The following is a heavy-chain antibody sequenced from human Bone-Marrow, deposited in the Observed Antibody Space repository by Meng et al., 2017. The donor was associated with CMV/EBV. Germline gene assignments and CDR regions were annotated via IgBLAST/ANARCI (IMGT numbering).Heavy chain of an antibody. CDR3: ARVGGSTAGFNFDY. Sequence: GESLKISCAASRFTFSSYAMHWLRQAPGKGLEWVAVISYDGSNKYYADSVKGRFTISRDNSKNTLYLQMNSLRAEDTAVYYCARVGGSTAGFNFDYWGQGKLVTVSS. D-gene: IGHD3-16*01. J-gene: IGHJ4*02. CDR2: ISYDGSNK. CDR1: RFTFSSYA. V-gene: IGHV3-30*04.